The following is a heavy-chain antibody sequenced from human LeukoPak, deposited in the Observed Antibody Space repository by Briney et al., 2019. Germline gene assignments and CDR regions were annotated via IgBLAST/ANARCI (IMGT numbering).Heavy chain of an antibody. D-gene: IGHD4-17*01. CDR3: AKDASPGRTVTTSQYFYYYYYMDV. CDR2: ISSNGGGT. J-gene: IGHJ6*03. V-gene: IGHV3-64*01. CDR1: GFTFSSYA. Sequence: TGGSLRLSCAASGFTFSSYAMYWVRQAPGKGLEYVSAISSNGGGTYYGSSVKGRFTISRDNSKNTLYLQMGSLRAEDMAVYYCAKDASPGRTVTTSQYFYYYYYMDVWGKGTTVTVSS.